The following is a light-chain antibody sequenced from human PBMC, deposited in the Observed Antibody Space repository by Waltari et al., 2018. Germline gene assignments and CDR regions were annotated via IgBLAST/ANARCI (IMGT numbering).Light chain of an antibody. CDR1: QDIKKN. Sequence: DIQMTQAPSSLAASVGDSVTITCQASQDIKKNLNWFQQKPGKAPKVLIFDASSLRTGVPLSFSGSGSGTHFTFTISSLQPEDIATYYCQHYENLPLTFGGGTKVEIK. CDR3: QHYENLPLT. CDR2: DAS. J-gene: IGKJ4*01. V-gene: IGKV1-33*01.